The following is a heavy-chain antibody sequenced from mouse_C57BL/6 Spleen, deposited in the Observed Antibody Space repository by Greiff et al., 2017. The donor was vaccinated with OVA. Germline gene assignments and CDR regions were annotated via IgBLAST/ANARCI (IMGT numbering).Heavy chain of an antibody. CDR1: GYTFTSYW. D-gene: IGHD2-3*01. CDR2: IDPSDSYT. J-gene: IGHJ4*01. CDR3: ARSISYAMDY. Sequence: QVQLQQPGAELVRPGTSVKLSCKASGYTFTSYWMHWVKQRPGQGLEWIGVIDPSDSYTNYNQKFKGKATLTVDTSSSTAYMQLSSLTSEDSAVYYGARSISYAMDYWGQGTSVTVSS. V-gene: IGHV1-59*01.